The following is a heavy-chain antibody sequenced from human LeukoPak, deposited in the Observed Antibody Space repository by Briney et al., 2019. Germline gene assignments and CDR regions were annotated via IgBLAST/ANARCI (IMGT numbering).Heavy chain of an antibody. J-gene: IGHJ6*01. CDR1: GYSITSYC. D-gene: IGHD4-23*01. CDR2: IYPGDSDT. Sequence: GESLKISCKGSGYSITSYCIGWVRQMPGKGLDWMGIIYPGDSDTRYSPSFQGQVTISADKSISTAYLQWSSLKASDTAMYYCARSGLRYGGKTLYYGLYVWGQGTTVTVSS. V-gene: IGHV5-51*01. CDR3: ARSGLRYGGKTLYYGLYV.